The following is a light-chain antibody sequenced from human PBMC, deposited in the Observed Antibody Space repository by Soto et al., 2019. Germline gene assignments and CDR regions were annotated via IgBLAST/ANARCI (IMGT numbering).Light chain of an antibody. Sequence: EIVLTQSPATLSLSPGERATLSCRASQSVSSYLAWYQQKPGKAPRLLIYDASNRATGIPARFSGSGSGTDFTLTISSLEPEEFAIYYCQQRSNWPSFGGGTKVEIK. CDR2: DAS. CDR1: QSVSSY. J-gene: IGKJ4*01. V-gene: IGKV3-11*01. CDR3: QQRSNWPS.